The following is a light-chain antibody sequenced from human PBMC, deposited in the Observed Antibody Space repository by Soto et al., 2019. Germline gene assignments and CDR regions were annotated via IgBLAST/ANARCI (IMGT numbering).Light chain of an antibody. CDR2: DAS. CDR3: RQRSNCLLT. Sequence: EIVLTSSLAALSLSPRERGTLSCMASQSVSSYFAWYQQKPGQAPRLLTYDASIRATGPPARFSGRGSGTDFSLTISSLEPEDFAVCDCRQRSNCLLTFGGGPKVDIK. J-gene: IGKJ4*01. V-gene: IGKV3-11*01. CDR1: QSVSSY.